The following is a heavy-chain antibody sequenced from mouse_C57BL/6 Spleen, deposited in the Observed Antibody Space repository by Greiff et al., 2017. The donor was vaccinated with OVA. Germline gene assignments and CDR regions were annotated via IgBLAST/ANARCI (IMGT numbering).Heavy chain of an antibody. CDR1: GYTFTSYG. D-gene: IGHD1-1*01. CDR2: IYPRSGNT. J-gene: IGHJ3*01. V-gene: IGHV1-81*01. Sequence: QVQLKESGAELARPGASVKLSCKASGYTFTSYGISWVKQRTGQGLEWIGEIYPRSGNTYYNEKFKGKATLTADKSSSTAYMELRSLTSEDSAVYFGARGGYYYGSSRAWFAYWGQGTLVTVSA. CDR3: ARGGYYYGSSRAWFAY.